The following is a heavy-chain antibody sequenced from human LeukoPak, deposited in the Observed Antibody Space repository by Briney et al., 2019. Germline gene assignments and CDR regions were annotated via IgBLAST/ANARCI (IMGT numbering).Heavy chain of an antibody. CDR3: AKDGGLWVSAHWGDS. J-gene: IGHJ4*02. V-gene: IGHV3-23*01. D-gene: IGHD7-27*01. CDR2: ITTSDGNT. CDR1: GFTFSSYT. Sequence: GGSLRLSCAASGFTFSSYTMSWVRQAPGKRLEWVSTITTSDGNTYYADSVKGRFTVSRDSSKNTLYLQMNSLRAEGTAVYYCAKDGGLWVSAHWGDSWGRGTLVTVSS.